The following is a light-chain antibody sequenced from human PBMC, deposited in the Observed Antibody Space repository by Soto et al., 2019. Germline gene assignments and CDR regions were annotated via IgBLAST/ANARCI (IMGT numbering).Light chain of an antibody. J-gene: IGLJ1*01. CDR2: EVT. Sequence: QSVLTQPASVSGSPGQSITISCTGTSSDVGGYKFVSWYQQHPGKVPKLLIYEVTNRPSGVSNRFSASKSGNTASLTISGLQAEDEADYYCSSYAGSSPLYVFGTGTKLTVL. V-gene: IGLV2-14*01. CDR3: SSYAGSSPLYV. CDR1: SSDVGGYKF.